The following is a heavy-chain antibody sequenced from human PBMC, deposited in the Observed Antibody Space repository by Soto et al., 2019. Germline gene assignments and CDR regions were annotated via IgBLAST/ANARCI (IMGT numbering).Heavy chain of an antibody. CDR2: IYYSGST. J-gene: IGHJ4*02. Sequence: SETLSLTCTVSGGSISSSSYYWGWIRQPPGKGLEWIGSIYYSGSTYYNPSLKSRVTISVDTSKNQFSLKLSSVTAADTAVYYCARILSRGLDYWGQGTLVTVSS. CDR3: ARILSRGLDY. CDR1: GGSISSSSYY. D-gene: IGHD3-16*02. V-gene: IGHV4-39*01.